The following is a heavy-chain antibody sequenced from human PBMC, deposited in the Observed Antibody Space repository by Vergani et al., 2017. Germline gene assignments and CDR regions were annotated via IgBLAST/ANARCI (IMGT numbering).Heavy chain of an antibody. Sequence: QVQLQQWGAGVVKPSGTLSLTCAVFGESFSSFYWSWIRQPPGKGLEWIGEINNDGHTNYNPSLARRVTVSRDTAKNQFSLNLMSVTAADTAMYYCAVRPRVNLVGGEIVTKRTFEYWSQGSLVTVST. CDR1: GESFSSFY. CDR3: AVRPRVNLVGGEIVTKRTFEY. CDR2: INNDGHT. V-gene: IGHV4-34*02. J-gene: IGHJ4*02. D-gene: IGHD3-10*01.